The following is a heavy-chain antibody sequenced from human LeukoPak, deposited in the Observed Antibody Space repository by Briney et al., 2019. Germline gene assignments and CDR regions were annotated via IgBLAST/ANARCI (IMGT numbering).Heavy chain of an antibody. J-gene: IGHJ6*02. D-gene: IGHD3-22*01. Sequence: GASVKVSCKAPGYTFTSYDINWVRQATGQGLEWMGWMNPNSGNTGYAQKFQGRVTMTRNTSISTAYMELSSLRSEDTAVYYCARGVTTMIVFYYYGMDVWGQGTTVTVSS. V-gene: IGHV1-8*01. CDR1: GYTFTSYD. CDR2: MNPNSGNT. CDR3: ARGVTTMIVFYYYGMDV.